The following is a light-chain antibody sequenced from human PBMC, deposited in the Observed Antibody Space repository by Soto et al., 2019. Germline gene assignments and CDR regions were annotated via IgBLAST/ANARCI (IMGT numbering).Light chain of an antibody. V-gene: IGLV2-14*02. CDR3: SSHADSYNWV. CDR1: SSDFGNYNL. J-gene: IGLJ3*02. CDR2: EVN. Sequence: QSVLTQPASVSGSPGQSITISCTGTSSDFGNYNLVSWYQQHPGKVPKLILFEVNKRPSGVSGRFSGSKSGNTASLTVSGLQAEDEADYYCSSHADSYNWVFGGGTKLTVL.